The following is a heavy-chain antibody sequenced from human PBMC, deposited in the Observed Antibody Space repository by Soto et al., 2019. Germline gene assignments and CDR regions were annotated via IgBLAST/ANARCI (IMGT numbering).Heavy chain of an antibody. CDR1: GGSISSYY. V-gene: IGHV4-59*12. Sequence: PSETLSLTCTVSGGSISSYYWSWIRQPPGKGLEWIGYIYYSGSTNYNPSLKSRVTISVDTSKNQFSLQLNSVTAADTAVYYCARGRLLPAVNFDYWGQGILVTVSS. D-gene: IGHD2-2*01. J-gene: IGHJ4*02. CDR3: ARGRLLPAVNFDY. CDR2: IYYSGST.